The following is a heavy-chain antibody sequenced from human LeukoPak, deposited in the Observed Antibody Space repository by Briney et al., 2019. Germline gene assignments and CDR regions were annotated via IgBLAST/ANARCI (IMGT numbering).Heavy chain of an antibody. D-gene: IGHD6-13*01. J-gene: IGHJ4*02. V-gene: IGHV1-18*01. CDR1: GYTFTSYG. CDR3: ARVAAAGDYFDY. CDR2: ISAYNGNT. Sequence: ASVKVSCKASGYTFTSYGISWVRQALGQGLEWMGWISAYNGNTNYAQKLQGRVTMTTDTSTSTAYMELRSLRSDDTAVYYCARVAAAGDYFDYWGQGTLVTVSS.